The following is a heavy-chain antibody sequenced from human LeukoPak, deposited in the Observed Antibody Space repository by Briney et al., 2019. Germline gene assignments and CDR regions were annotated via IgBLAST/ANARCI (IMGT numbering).Heavy chain of an antibody. CDR2: ISWNNGSI. J-gene: IGHJ6*03. V-gene: IGHV3-9*01. CDR3: AREYYYYMDV. CDR1: GFTFDDYA. Sequence: PGGSLRLSCAASGFTFDDYAMHWVRQAPGKGLEWVSGISWNNGSIGYADSVKGRFTISRDNSKNTLYVQMNSLRAEDTAVYYCAREYYYYMDVWGKGATVTVSS.